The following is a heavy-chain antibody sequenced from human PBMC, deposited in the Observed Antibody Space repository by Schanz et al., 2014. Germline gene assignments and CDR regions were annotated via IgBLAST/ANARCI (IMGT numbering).Heavy chain of an antibody. CDR2: ITAYNGDT. Sequence: VQLEQSGAEVKKPGSPVKVSCKSSGGTFSSYAISWVRQAPGQGLEWMGRITAYNGDTNYALKLQGRVTMTTDTSTSTAYMELRSLRSDDTAVYYCARGGYSSGWYDRDIAHFDYWGQGTLVTVSS. J-gene: IGHJ4*02. CDR1: GGTFSSYA. V-gene: IGHV1-18*01. CDR3: ARGGYSSGWYDRDIAHFDY. D-gene: IGHD6-19*01.